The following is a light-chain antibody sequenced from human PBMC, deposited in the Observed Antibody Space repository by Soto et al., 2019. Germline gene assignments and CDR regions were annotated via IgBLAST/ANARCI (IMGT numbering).Light chain of an antibody. CDR3: QQNNNWPPWT. Sequence: EIVMTQSPATLSVSPGERATLSCRASQSVSSNLAWYQQKPGQGPRLLIYGASTRATAIPARFSGSGSGTEFTLTISSLQAEDYAVYYCQQNNNWPPWTFGQATKVEIK. V-gene: IGKV3-15*01. CDR1: QSVSSN. J-gene: IGKJ1*01. CDR2: GAS.